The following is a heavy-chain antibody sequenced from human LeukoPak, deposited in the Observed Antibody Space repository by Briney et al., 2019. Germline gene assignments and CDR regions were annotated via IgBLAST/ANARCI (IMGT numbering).Heavy chain of an antibody. CDR2: IYTSGST. D-gene: IGHD5-12*01. V-gene: IGHV4-61*02. CDR3: ARDSGFDAFDI. CDR1: GGSISSGSYY. Sequence: SETLSLTCTVSGGSISSGSYYWSWIRQPAGKGLEWIGRIYTSGSTNYNPSLKSRVTISVDTSKNQFSLKLSSVTAADTAVYYCARDSGFDAFDIWGQGTMVTVSS. J-gene: IGHJ3*02.